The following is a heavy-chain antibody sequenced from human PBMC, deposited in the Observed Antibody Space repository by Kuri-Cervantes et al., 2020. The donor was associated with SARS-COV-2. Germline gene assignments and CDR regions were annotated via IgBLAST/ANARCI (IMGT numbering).Heavy chain of an antibody. CDR3: ATEGWIDDPFDY. CDR1: GFTFSSYG. J-gene: IGHJ4*02. Sequence: GGSLRLSCAASGFTFSSYGMHWVRQAPGKGLEWVAVIWYDGSNIYYADSVKGRFTISRDNSKNTLYLQMNSLRAEDTAVYYCATEGWIDDPFDYWGQGTLVTVSS. V-gene: IGHV3-33*01. CDR2: IWYDGSNI. D-gene: IGHD1-1*01.